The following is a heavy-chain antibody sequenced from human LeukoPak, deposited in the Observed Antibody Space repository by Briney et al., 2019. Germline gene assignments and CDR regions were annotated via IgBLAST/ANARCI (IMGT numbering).Heavy chain of an antibody. D-gene: IGHD6-19*01. J-gene: IGHJ4*02. CDR3: ARLQYSTGWSTIDY. CDR2: ISNSGST. Sequence: PSETPSLTCTVSGGSISRNYWSWIRQPPGKGLECIGYISNSGSTNYNPSLKSRVTISVDTSKNQFSLRLSSVTAADTAVYYCARLQYSTGWSTIDYWGQGTLVTVSS. CDR1: GGSISRNY. V-gene: IGHV4-59*01.